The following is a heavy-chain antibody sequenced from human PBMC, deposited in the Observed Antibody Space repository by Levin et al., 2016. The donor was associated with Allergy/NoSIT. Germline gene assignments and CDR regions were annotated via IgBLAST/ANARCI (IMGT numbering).Heavy chain of an antibody. J-gene: IGHJ5*02. Sequence: SETLSLTCSVSGGSISSRSYYWGWTRQPPGKGLEWIGCMSYSGNTHYNPSLESRVTISVDTSRNQFSLKLGSVTAADTAVYYCARVGSATAATGTDNWFDPWGQGTLVTVSS. CDR3: ARVGSATAATGTDNWFDP. CDR1: GGSISSRSYY. CDR2: MSYSGNT. D-gene: IGHD6-13*01. V-gene: IGHV4-39*01.